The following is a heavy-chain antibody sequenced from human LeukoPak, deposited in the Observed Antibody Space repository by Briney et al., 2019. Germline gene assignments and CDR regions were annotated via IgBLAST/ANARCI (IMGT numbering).Heavy chain of an antibody. CDR1: GYTFTSYY. J-gene: IGHJ4*02. CDR2: INPSGGST. Sequence: GASVKVSCKASGYTFTSYYMHWVRQAPGQGLEWMGIINPSGGSTSYAQKFQGRVTMTRDTSTSTVYMELSSLRSEDTAVYYCARVPGYYDSGGYYSRNTYFDYWGQGTLVTVSS. V-gene: IGHV1-46*01. D-gene: IGHD3-22*01. CDR3: ARVPGYYDSGGYYSRNTYFDY.